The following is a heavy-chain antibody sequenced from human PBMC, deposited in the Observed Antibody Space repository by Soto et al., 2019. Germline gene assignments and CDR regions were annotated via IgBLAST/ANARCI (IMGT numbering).Heavy chain of an antibody. V-gene: IGHV3-23*01. CDR3: AKPKSMVRGVIKSGGMDV. CDR2: ISGSGGST. CDR1: GFTFSSYA. D-gene: IGHD3-10*01. Sequence: QPGGSLRLSCAASGFTFSSYAMSWVRQAPGKGLEWVSAISGSGGSTYYADSVKSRFTISRDNSKNTMYLQMNSLRAEDTAVYYCAKPKSMVRGVIKSGGMDVWGQVTTLAVYS. J-gene: IGHJ6*02.